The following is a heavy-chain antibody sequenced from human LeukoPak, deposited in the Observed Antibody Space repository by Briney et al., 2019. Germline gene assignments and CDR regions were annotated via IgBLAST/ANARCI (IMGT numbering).Heavy chain of an antibody. V-gene: IGHV3-7*01. D-gene: IGHD2/OR15-2a*01. Sequence: GGSLRLSYESSGFTFSTHWMSWVRQAPGKGLKWVANIKQDGSDKYYVDSVKGRFTVSRDNAKKSVYLQLNSLRAEDTAVYYCAREANMGGYFDLWGRGTLVTVSS. J-gene: IGHJ2*01. CDR2: IKQDGSDK. CDR1: GFTFSTHW. CDR3: AREANMGGYFDL.